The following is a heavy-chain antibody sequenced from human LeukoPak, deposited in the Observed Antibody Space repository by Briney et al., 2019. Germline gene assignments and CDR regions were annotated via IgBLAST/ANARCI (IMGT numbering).Heavy chain of an antibody. CDR3: ARESPNCSSTSCLIDY. CDR2: INPNSGGT. D-gene: IGHD2-2*01. J-gene: IGHJ4*02. CDR1: GCTFTGYY. V-gene: IGHV1-2*02. Sequence: ASVKVSCKASGCTFTGYYMHWVRQAPGQGLEWMGWINPNSGGTNYAQKFQGRVTMTRDTSISTAYMELSRLRSDDTAVYYCARESPNCSSTSCLIDYWGQGTLVTVSS.